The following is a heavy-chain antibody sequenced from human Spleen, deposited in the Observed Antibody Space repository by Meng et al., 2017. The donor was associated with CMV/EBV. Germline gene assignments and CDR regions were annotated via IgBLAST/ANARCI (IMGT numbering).Heavy chain of an antibody. Sequence: GGSLRLSCADSGFTFSRYAMHWVRQAPGKGLEWVALIWYDGSTLYYADSVKGRFTISRDNFENTLYLQMNSLRAEDTAVYYCAKDDYGGSTFDYWGQGTLVTVSS. D-gene: IGHD4-23*01. CDR3: AKDDYGGSTFDY. CDR2: IWYDGSTL. CDR1: GFTFSRYA. V-gene: IGHV3-33*06. J-gene: IGHJ4*02.